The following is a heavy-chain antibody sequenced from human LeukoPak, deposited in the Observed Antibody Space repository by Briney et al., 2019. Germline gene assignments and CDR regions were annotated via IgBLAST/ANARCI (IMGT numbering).Heavy chain of an antibody. D-gene: IGHD3-22*01. CDR1: GFTFSSYR. CDR2: ISSSSSYI. CDR3: ARDGHYYDSSGYAY. V-gene: IGHV3-21*01. Sequence: GGSLRLSCAASGFTFSSYRMNWVRQAPGKGLEWVSSISSSSSYIYYADSVRGRFTISRDNAKNSLYLQMNSLRAEDTAVYYCARDGHYYDSSGYAYWGQGTLVTVSS. J-gene: IGHJ4*02.